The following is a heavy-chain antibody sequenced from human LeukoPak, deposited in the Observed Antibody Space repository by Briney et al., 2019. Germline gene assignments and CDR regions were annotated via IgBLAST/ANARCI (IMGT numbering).Heavy chain of an antibody. J-gene: IGHJ5*02. Sequence: ASETLSLTCAVYGGSFSGYYWSWIRQPPGKGLEWIGEINHSGSTNYNPSLKSRVTISVDTSKNQFSLKLSSVTAADTAVYYCARTRIRGPPSYDFRQVGFDPWGQGTLVTVSS. V-gene: IGHV4-34*01. CDR1: GGSFSGYY. CDR3: ARTRIRGPPSYDFRQVGFDP. CDR2: INHSGST. D-gene: IGHD3-3*01.